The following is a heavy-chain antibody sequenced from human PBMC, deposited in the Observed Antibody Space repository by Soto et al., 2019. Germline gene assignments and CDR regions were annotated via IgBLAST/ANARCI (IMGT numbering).Heavy chain of an antibody. CDR3: ARGTTGTKYYYYYGMDV. J-gene: IGHJ6*02. CDR1: GYTFTGYF. CDR2: INPNSGGT. D-gene: IGHD1-1*01. Sequence: ASVKVSCKASGYTFTGYFMHWVRQAPGQGLEWMGWINPNSGGTNYAQKFQGWVTMTRDTSISTAYMELSRLRSDDTAVYYCARGTTGTKYYYYYGMDVWGQGTTVTVSS. V-gene: IGHV1-2*04.